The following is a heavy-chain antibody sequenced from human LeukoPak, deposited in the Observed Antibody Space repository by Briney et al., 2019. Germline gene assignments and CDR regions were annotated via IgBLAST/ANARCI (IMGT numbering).Heavy chain of an antibody. V-gene: IGHV4-38-2*01. CDR1: GYSISSGYY. CDR2: IYHSGSI. J-gene: IGHJ4*02. D-gene: IGHD3-22*01. CDR3: ARGYYDSSGYYWNYFDY. Sequence: PSETLSLTCAVSGYSISSGYYWGWIRQPPGKGLEWIGSIYHSGSIYYNPSLKSRVTISVDTSKNQFSLKLSSVTAADPAVYYCARGYYDSSGYYWNYFDYWGQGTLVTVSS.